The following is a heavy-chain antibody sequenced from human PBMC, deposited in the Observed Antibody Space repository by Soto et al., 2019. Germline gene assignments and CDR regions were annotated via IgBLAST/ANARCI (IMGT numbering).Heavy chain of an antibody. J-gene: IGHJ6*02. CDR1: GYSFAIYC. Sequence: GESLKSAGQGSGYSFAIYCIGWVLQMPGKDLEWMGIIYPGDSDTRYSPSFQGQVTISADKSISTAYLQWSSLKASDTAMYYCATPVSIYSNYGMDVWGQGTTVTVSS. D-gene: IGHD4-4*01. CDR2: IYPGDSDT. CDR3: ATPVSIYSNYGMDV. V-gene: IGHV5-51*01.